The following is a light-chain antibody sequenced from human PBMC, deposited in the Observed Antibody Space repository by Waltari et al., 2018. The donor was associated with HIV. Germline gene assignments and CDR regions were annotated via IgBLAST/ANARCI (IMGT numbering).Light chain of an antibody. CDR2: ASS. V-gene: IGKV1-16*02. CDR1: QGVGTL. J-gene: IGKJ3*01. Sequence: DIQMTQSPSSVSVSVGDRVTITCRASQGVGTLVAWFQQKPGRAPKSLVYASSSLHAGVPSKFSGSGSETHFTLTISSLQPEDFGTYYCQQYKTYPFTFGPGTKVDFK. CDR3: QQYKTYPFT.